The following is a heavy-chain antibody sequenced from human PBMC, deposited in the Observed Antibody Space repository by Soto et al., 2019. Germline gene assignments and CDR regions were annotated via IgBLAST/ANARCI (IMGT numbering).Heavy chain of an antibody. CDR3: ARGGGYSYGYSAFLDY. CDR2: IYYSGST. D-gene: IGHD5-18*01. V-gene: IGHV4-59*01. Sequence: SETLSLTCTVSGGSFSSYYWSWIRQPPGKGLEWIGYIYYSGSTNYNPSLKSRVTISVDTSKNQFSLKLSSVTAADTAVYYCARGGGYSYGYSAFLDYWGQGTLVTVSS. J-gene: IGHJ4*02. CDR1: GGSFSSYY.